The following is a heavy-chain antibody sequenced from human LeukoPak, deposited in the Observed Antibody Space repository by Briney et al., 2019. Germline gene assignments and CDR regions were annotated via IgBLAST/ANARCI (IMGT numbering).Heavy chain of an antibody. V-gene: IGHV1-2*02. J-gene: IGHJ4*02. CDR2: INPNSGGT. D-gene: IGHD1-26*01. CDR1: GYTFTGYY. CDR3: ARDVPVGGELGFDY. Sequence: GASVKVSCKASGYTFTGYYMHWVRQAPGQGLEWMGWINPNSGGTKYAEKFQGRVTMSRDTSISTAYMELSRLRSDDTAVYYCARDVPVGGELGFDYWGQGTLVTVSS.